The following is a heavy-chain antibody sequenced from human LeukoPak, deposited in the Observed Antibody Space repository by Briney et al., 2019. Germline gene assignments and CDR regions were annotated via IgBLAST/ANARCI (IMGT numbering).Heavy chain of an antibody. V-gene: IGHV3-7*01. CDR2: IKLDGSEK. J-gene: IGHJ3*02. Sequence: GGSLRLSCAASGFSFSSYWMSWVRQAPGKGLEWVATIKLDGSEKYYVDSAKGRFTISRDNAKNSLYLQMSSLRAEDTAVYYCARDRSDILTGYNDAFDIWGLGTVVTVSS. CDR3: ARDRSDILTGYNDAFDI. D-gene: IGHD3-9*01. CDR1: GFSFSSYW.